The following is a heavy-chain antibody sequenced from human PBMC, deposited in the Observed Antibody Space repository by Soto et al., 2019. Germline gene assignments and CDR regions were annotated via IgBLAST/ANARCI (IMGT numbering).Heavy chain of an antibody. CDR1: GFTFSSYW. CDR2: INSDGSST. Sequence: PGGSLRLSCAASGFTFSSYWMHWVRQAPGKGPVWVSRINSDGSSTSYADSVKGRFTISRDNAKNSLYLQMNSLRAEDTAVYYCAREYYDILTGPAAPYYFDYWGQGTLVTVSS. D-gene: IGHD3-9*01. V-gene: IGHV3-74*01. CDR3: AREYYDILTGPAAPYYFDY. J-gene: IGHJ4*02.